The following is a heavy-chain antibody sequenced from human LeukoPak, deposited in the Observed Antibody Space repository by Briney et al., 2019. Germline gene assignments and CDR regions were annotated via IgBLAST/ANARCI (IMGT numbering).Heavy chain of an antibody. CDR3: ARGGYYYDTCGPFDY. J-gene: IGHJ4*02. CDR2: ISHSGST. Sequence: PSQTLSLTCTVSGGSINSGGYYWSWIRQHPGKGLEWIGYISHSGSTSYNPSLKSRVTISVDTSNNEFSLRLTSVTAADTAVYYCARGGYYYDTCGPFDYWGQGTLATVSS. D-gene: IGHD3-22*01. V-gene: IGHV4-31*03. CDR1: GGSINSGGYY.